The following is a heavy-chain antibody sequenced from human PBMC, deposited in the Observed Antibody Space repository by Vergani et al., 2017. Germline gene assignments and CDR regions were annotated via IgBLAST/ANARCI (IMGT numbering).Heavy chain of an antibody. CDR2: IGYDGRIK. D-gene: IGHD4-17*01. CDR3: AKDGRENSDYGYFDY. Sequence: QVQLVETGGGVVQPGGSLSLYCATSGFSFNTYGAHWVRQAPGKGLEWVAFIGYDGRIKYNVDSVKGRFTISSDTSKKTLSLQMRSLRADDTAVYYCAKDGRENSDYGYFDYWGQGTLVTVSS. CDR1: GFSFNTYG. J-gene: IGHJ4*02. V-gene: IGHV3-30*02.